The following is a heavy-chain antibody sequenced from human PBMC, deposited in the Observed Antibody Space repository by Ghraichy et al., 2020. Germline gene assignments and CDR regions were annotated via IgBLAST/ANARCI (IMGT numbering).Heavy chain of an antibody. J-gene: IGHJ6*02. Sequence: GGSLRLSCAASGFTFSSYGMHWVRQAPGKGLEWVAVISYDGSNKYYADSVKGRFTISRDNSKNTLYLQMNSLRAEDTAVYYCAKEGPDGDYYYYGMDVWGQGTTVTVSS. D-gene: IGHD2-8*01. CDR1: GFTFSSYG. CDR3: AKEGPDGDYYYYGMDV. CDR2: ISYDGSNK. V-gene: IGHV3-30*18.